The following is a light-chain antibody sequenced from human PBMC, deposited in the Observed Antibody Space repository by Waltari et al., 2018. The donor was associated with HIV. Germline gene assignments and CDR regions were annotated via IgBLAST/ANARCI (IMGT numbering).Light chain of an antibody. CDR3: TSFVANRCV. V-gene: IGLV2-14*01. CDR1: RSDIGDFKY. CDR2: EVS. Sequence: QSALTQPASVSGAPGQSITISCTGIRSDIGDFKYVSWYQQHPGKAPNLIIYEVSTRPSGVAHRFSGSKSGNAASLTLSGLQAEDEADYFCTSFVANRCVFGTGTKVTVL. J-gene: IGLJ1*01.